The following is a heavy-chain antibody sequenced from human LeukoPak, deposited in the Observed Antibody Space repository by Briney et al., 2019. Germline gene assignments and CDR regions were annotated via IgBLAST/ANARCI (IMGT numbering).Heavy chain of an antibody. D-gene: IGHD5-24*01. V-gene: IGHV4-34*01. Sequence: SETLSLTCAVYGGSFSGYYWSWIRQPPGKGLEWIGEINHSGSTNYNPSLKSRVTISVDTSKNQFSLRLSFVTAADTAVYYCARESLTWLQSRTSWFDPWGQGTLVTVSS. CDR3: ARESLTWLQSRTSWFDP. CDR2: INHSGST. J-gene: IGHJ5*02. CDR1: GGSFSGYY.